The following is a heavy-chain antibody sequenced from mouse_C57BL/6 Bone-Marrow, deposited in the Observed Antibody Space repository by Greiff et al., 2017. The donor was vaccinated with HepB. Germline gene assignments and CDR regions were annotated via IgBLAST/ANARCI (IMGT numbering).Heavy chain of an antibody. CDR3: TILYYFDY. V-gene: IGHV6-3*01. CDR1: GFTFSNYW. CDR2: IRLKSDNYAT. Sequence: EVQLVESGGGLVQPGGSMKLSCVASGFTFSNYWMNWVRQSPEKGLEWVAQIRLKSDNYATHYAESVKGRFTISRDDSKSSVYLQMNNLRAEDTGIDYCTILYYFDYWGQGTTLTVSS. J-gene: IGHJ2*01.